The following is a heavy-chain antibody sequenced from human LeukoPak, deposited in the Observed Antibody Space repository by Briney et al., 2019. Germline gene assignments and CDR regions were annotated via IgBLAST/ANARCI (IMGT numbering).Heavy chain of an antibody. CDR2: ISGSGANT. CDR3: AKLGTGDYPYFFDS. J-gene: IGHJ4*02. CDR1: GFTFSSYA. V-gene: IGHV3-23*01. D-gene: IGHD4-17*01. Sequence: GGSLRLSCAASGFTFSSYAMSWVRQAPGKGLEWVSAISGSGANTYYADSVQGRFIVSRDNSKNTLYLQMNSLRAEGTAVYYCAKLGTGDYPYFFDSWGQGTLVTVSS.